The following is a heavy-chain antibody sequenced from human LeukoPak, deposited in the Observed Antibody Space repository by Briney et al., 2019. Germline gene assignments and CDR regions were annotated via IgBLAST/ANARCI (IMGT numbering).Heavy chain of an antibody. CDR1: GYTFTSYG. V-gene: IGHV1-18*04. J-gene: IGHJ4*02. D-gene: IGHD2-15*01. CDR2: TSAYNGNT. CDR3: ARGIRDIVVVVAATDTQFDY. Sequence: GASVKVSCKASGYTFTSYGISWVRQAPGQGLEWMGWTSAYNGNTNYAQKLQGRVTMTTDTSTSTAYMELRSLRSDDTAVYYCARGIRDIVVVVAATDTQFDYWGQGTLVTVSS.